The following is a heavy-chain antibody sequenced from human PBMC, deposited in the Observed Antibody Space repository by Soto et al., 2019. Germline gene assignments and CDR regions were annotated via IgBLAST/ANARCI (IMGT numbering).Heavy chain of an antibody. D-gene: IGHD5-18*01. CDR3: AKDRAMEQFDY. V-gene: IGHV3-11*01. CDR1: GFTFSDYY. CDR2: ISSGGST. J-gene: IGHJ4*01. Sequence: GGSLRLSXAASGFTFSDYYMSWIRQAPGKGLEWVSYISSGGSTYYADSVKGRFTISRDNSKNTLYLQMNSLRAEDTAVYYCAKDRAMEQFDYWGQGTLVTVSS.